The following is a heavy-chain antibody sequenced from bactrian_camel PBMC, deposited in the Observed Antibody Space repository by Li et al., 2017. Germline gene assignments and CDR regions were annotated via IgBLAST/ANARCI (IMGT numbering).Heavy chain of an antibody. CDR2: VNTDTRRI. CDR3: AAEGLDTDYAGTLCDFGA. J-gene: IGHJ6*01. CDR1: GYTGRRYC. Sequence: VQLVESGGGSVQAGGPLKLSCIHSGYTGRRYCLSLVRQAPGKGREGIAVVNTDTRRISYADSVKGRFTVSKDNANNTLWLHLNSLKAEDTAIYYCAAEGLDTDYAGTLCDFGAWGQGTQVTVS. V-gene: IGHV3S1*01. D-gene: IGHD4*01.